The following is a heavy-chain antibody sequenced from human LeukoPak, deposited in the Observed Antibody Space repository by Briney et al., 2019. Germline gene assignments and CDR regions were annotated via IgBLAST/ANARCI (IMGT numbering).Heavy chain of an antibody. J-gene: IGHJ3*02. CDR2: ISDDGSNK. D-gene: IGHD2-2*03. Sequence: GGSLRLSCAASGFTFSSYAMHWVRQAPGKGLEWVAVISDDGSNKYYADSVKGRFTISRDNSKNTLYLQMNSLRAEDTAVYYCARVDDLDAFDMWGQGTMVAVSS. CDR1: GFTFSSYA. V-gene: IGHV3-30*04. CDR3: ARVDDLDAFDM.